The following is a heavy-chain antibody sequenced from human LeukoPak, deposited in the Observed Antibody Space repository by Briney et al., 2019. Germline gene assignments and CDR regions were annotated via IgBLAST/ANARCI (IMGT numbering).Heavy chain of an antibody. CDR2: IYYSGST. CDR1: GGSISSYY. V-gene: IGHV4-59*01. Sequence: KPSETLSLTCTVSGGSISSYYWSWIRQPPGKGLEWIGYIYYSGSTNYNPSLKSRVTISVDMSKNQFSLKLSSVTAADTAVYYCAREGPGYDAFDIWGQGTMVTVSS. J-gene: IGHJ3*02. CDR3: AREGPGYDAFDI. D-gene: IGHD3-10*01.